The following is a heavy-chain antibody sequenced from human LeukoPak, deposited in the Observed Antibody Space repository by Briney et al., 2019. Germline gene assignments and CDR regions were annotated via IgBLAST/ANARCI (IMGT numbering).Heavy chain of an antibody. J-gene: IGHJ6*02. D-gene: IGHD6-13*01. V-gene: IGHV3-7*01. Sequence: PGGSLRLSCAASGFTFSSYWMSWVRQAPGKGLEGVANIKQEGSEKYYVDSVKGRFTISRDNAKNSLYLQKNSLRAEDTAVYYCARDGSSWDRPNGMDVWGQGTTVTVSS. CDR2: IKQEGSEK. CDR1: GFTFSSYW. CDR3: ARDGSSWDRPNGMDV.